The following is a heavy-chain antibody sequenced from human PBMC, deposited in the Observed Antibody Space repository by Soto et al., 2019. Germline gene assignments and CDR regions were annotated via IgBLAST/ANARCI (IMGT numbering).Heavy chain of an antibody. CDR1: DFTFSCYW. CDR2: IHSDGSST. J-gene: IGHJ3*01. V-gene: IGHV3-74*03. Sequence: EVQLVESGGGLVQPGGSLRLSCVASDFTFSCYWMHWVRQVPGKGLVWVSRIHSDGSSTTYADSVKGRFTISRDNAKNTLYLQMASLRVEDTAVYYCARGDVGAFDLWGQGTMVTVSS. D-gene: IGHD1-26*01. CDR3: ARGDVGAFDL.